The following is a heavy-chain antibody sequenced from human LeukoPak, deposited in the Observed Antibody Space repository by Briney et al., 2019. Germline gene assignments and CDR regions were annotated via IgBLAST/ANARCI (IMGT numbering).Heavy chain of an antibody. CDR3: ARDIATVTTSTYGMDV. D-gene: IGHD4-17*01. Sequence: ASVKVSCKASGYTFTGYYMLWVRQAPAQGLEWVGWINPNSGGTNYAQKFQGRVTMTRDTSISTAYMELSRLRSDDTAVYYCARDIATVTTSTYGMDVWGQGTTVTVSS. CDR1: GYTFTGYY. J-gene: IGHJ6*02. V-gene: IGHV1-2*02. CDR2: INPNSGGT.